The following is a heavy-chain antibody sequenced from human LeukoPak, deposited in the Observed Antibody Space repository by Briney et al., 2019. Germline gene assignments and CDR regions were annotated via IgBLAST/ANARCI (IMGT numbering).Heavy chain of an antibody. CDR1: GFTFSSYA. D-gene: IGHD1-26*01. CDR3: AKDLLALGGSLYYFDY. CDR2: ISGSGGST. V-gene: IGHV3-23*01. J-gene: IGHJ4*02. Sequence: GGSLRLSCAASGFTFSSYAMSWVRQAPGKGLEWVSAISGSGGSTYYADSVKGRFTISRDNSKNTLYLQMNSLRAEDTAVYYCAKDLLALGGSLYYFDYWGQGTLVTVSS.